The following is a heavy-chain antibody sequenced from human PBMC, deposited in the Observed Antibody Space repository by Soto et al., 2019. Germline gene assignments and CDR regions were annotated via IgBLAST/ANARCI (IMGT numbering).Heavy chain of an antibody. D-gene: IGHD3-10*01. Sequence: GESLKISCKGSGYSFTSYWIGWVRQMPGKGLEWMGIIYPGDSDTRYSPSFQGQVTISADKSISTAYLQWSSLKASDTAMYYCARHPRITMVRGELQYYYYGMDVWGQGTTVTVSS. J-gene: IGHJ6*02. V-gene: IGHV5-51*01. CDR3: ARHPRITMVRGELQYYYYGMDV. CDR1: GYSFTSYW. CDR2: IYPGDSDT.